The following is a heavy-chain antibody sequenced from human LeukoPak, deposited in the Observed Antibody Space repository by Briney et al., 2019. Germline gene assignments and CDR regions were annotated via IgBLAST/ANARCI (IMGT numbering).Heavy chain of an antibody. CDR2: IKFDGSST. Sequence: GGSLRLSCAAPGFTFSNDWMHWVRQAPGKGLVWVSRIKFDGSSTNYADFVKGRFTISRDNARNTVYLQMNSLGAEDTAVYYCARGVRGGYYLDYWGQGSLVTVSP. V-gene: IGHV3-74*01. CDR3: ARGVRGGYYLDY. J-gene: IGHJ4*02. CDR1: GFTFSNDW. D-gene: IGHD3-16*01.